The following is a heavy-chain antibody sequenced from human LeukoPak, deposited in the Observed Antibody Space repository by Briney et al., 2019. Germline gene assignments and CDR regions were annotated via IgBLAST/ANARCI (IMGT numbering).Heavy chain of an antibody. J-gene: IGHJ4*02. Sequence: GESLKISCKGSGYSFPTYWIAWVRQIRGKGLEWMGIIYPDESNIRYSPSFQGQVTISADKSISTAYLQWSSLKASDTAMYYCARPPSRGYSSSFEYWGQGTLVTLSS. CDR1: GYSFPTYW. CDR3: ARPPSRGYSSSFEY. D-gene: IGHD2-2*03. V-gene: IGHV5-51*01. CDR2: IYPDESNI.